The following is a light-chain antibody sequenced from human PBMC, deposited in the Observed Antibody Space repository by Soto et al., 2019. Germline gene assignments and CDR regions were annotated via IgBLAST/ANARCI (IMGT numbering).Light chain of an antibody. CDR3: SSYKSSSTYV. V-gene: IGLV2-18*02. CDR1: SSDVVSYNR. J-gene: IGLJ1*01. CDR2: DVS. Sequence: QSALTQPPSVSGSPGPSVTISCTGTSSDVVSYNRVSWYQQPPGTAPKLLIYDVSNRPSGVPDRFSGSKSGNAASLTISGLQAEDEDDYYCSSYKSSSTYVFGTGTKVTV.